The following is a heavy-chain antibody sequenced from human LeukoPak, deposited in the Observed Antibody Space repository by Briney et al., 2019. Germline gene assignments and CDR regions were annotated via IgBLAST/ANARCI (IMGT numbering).Heavy chain of an antibody. V-gene: IGHV3-30*02. CDR3: AKMPPGWSRECYFDY. Sequence: GGSLRLSCAASGFTFSSYGMHWIRQAPGKGLEWVAFIRHDATNKYYADSVKGRFTISRDNSENTLYVQMNSLRAEDTAVYYCAKMPPGWSRECYFDYWGQGTLVTVSS. CDR1: GFTFSSYG. J-gene: IGHJ4*02. D-gene: IGHD2-15*01. CDR2: IRHDATNK.